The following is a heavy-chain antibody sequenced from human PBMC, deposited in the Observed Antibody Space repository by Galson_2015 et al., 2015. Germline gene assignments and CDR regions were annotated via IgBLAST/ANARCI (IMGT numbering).Heavy chain of an antibody. Sequence: SLRLSCAASGFTFSSYGMHWVRQAPGKGLEWVAVISYDGSNKYYADSVKGRFTISRDNSKKKLYLQMNSLRAEDTALYYCAGDSVVASVRFDYWGQGTLVTVSS. V-gene: IGHV3-30*03. D-gene: IGHD2-15*01. CDR2: ISYDGSNK. CDR1: GFTFSSYG. J-gene: IGHJ4*02. CDR3: AGDSVVASVRFDY.